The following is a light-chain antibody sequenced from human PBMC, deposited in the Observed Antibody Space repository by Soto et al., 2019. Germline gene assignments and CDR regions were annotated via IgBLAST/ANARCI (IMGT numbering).Light chain of an antibody. CDR3: QQSYSTPLT. CDR2: AAS. V-gene: IGKV1-39*01. J-gene: IGKJ4*01. CDR1: QSLLHSNGYNY. Sequence: MTQSPLSLPVTPGEPASISCRSSQSLLHSNGYNYLDWYVQKPGKAPKLLIYAASSLQSGVPSRFSGSGSGTDFTLTISSLQPEDFATYYCQQSYSTPLTFGGGTKVDIK.